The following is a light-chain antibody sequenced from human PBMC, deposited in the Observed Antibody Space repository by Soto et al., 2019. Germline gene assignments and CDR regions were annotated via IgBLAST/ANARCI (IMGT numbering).Light chain of an antibody. CDR3: QQRSSWPLT. V-gene: IGKV3-11*01. Sequence: EIVMTQSPATLSVSPGERATLSCRASQSVSSNLAWYQQKPGQAPRLLIYGASTRATGIPGRFSGSGSGTDFTLTISSLEPEDFAVYYCQQRSSWPLTFGGGTKVDNK. CDR2: GAS. CDR1: QSVSSN. J-gene: IGKJ4*01.